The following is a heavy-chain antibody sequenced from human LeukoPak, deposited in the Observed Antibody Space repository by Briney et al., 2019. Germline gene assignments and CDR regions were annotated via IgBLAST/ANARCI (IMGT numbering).Heavy chain of an antibody. CDR3: ARAGAYYYDSSGLYYFDY. D-gene: IGHD3-22*01. CDR2: IYTSGST. J-gene: IGHJ4*02. V-gene: IGHV4-61*02. CDR1: GGSLSSGSYY. Sequence: SETLSLTCTVSGGSLSSGSYYWSWIRQPAGKGLEWIGRIYTSGSTNYNPSLKSRGTISVDTSKNQFSLKLSSVTAADTAVYYCARAGAYYYDSSGLYYFDYWGQGTLVTVSS.